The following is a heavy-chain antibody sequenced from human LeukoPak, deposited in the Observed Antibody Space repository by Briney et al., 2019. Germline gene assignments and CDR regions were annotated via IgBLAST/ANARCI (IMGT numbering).Heavy chain of an antibody. CDR3: ARERAGSFDD. CDR1: GFTFSSYA. V-gene: IGHV3-30*01. D-gene: IGHD1-26*01. J-gene: IGHJ4*02. Sequence: GGSLSLSCAASGFTFSSYAMRWVRQAPGKGLEWVAVISYDGSNKYYADSVKGRFTISRDNSKNTLYLQMNNLRAEDTAVYYCARERAGSFDDWGQGTLVTVSS. CDR2: ISYDGSNK.